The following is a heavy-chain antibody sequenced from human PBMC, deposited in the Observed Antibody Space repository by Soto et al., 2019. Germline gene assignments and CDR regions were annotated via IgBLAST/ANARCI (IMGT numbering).Heavy chain of an antibody. V-gene: IGHV1-18*01. D-gene: IGHD3-16*01. CDR2: ISAYNGNT. CDR1: GYTFTSYG. CDR3: ALITSYVLLASDI. J-gene: IGHJ3*02. Sequence: ASVKVSCKASGYTFTSYGISWVRQAPGQGLEWMGWISAYNGNTNYAQKLQGRVTMTTDTSTSTAYMELRSLRSDDTAVYYCALITSYVLLASDIWGQGTMVNVSS.